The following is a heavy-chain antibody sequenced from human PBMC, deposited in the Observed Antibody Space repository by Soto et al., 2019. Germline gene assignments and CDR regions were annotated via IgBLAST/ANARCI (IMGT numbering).Heavy chain of an antibody. CDR2: AHHSGRT. CDR1: GGCMRSSNW. Sequence: ETQSLTCTVSGGCMRSSNWWNWVRQPPGKGLEWIGEAHHSGRTNYNPSLKSRVTISVDRSQNHFSLQLISVTAADTAVYYCARSEATALDYWGQGTLVTVSS. CDR3: ARSEATALDY. J-gene: IGHJ4*02. V-gene: IGHV4-4*02.